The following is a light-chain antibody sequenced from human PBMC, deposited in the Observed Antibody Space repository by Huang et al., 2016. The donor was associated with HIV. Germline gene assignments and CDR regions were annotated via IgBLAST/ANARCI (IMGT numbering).Light chain of an antibody. CDR2: DAS. CDR1: QGLANY. CDR3: QQRGNWQLT. V-gene: IGKV3D-11*01. Sequence: EIVLTQSPATLSLSPGERATLSCRASQGLANYLAWYHQKPGQAPRLLIYDASQRATGIPARFSGSGSGTDFTLTISSLEPEDFAVYYCQQRGNWQLTFGGGTKVEIK. J-gene: IGKJ4*01.